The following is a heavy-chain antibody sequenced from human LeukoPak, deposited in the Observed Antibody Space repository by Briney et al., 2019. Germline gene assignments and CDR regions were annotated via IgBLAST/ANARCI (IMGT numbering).Heavy chain of an antibody. J-gene: IGHJ4*02. CDR3: AKVNCSSSSCYVGFVDY. V-gene: IGHV3-23*01. CDR2: INGGGDNT. CDR1: GFTFISYW. Sequence: GGSLRLSCAASGFTFISYWMSWVRQAPGKGLEWVSGINGGGDNTYNADSVKGRFTISRDNSKNTLYLHINSLRADDTAIYYCAKVNCSSSSCYVGFVDYWGQGTLVAVSS. D-gene: IGHD2-2*01.